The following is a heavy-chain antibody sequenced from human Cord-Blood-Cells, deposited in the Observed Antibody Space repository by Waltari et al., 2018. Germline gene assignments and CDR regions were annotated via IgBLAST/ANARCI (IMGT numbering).Heavy chain of an antibody. D-gene: IGHD1-26*01. CDR2: IYYSGST. Sequence: QLQLQESGPGLVKPSETLSLTCTVSGGSIRSSSYYWGWIRQPPGKGLEWIGSIYYSGSTYYNPSLKSRVTISVDTSKNQFSLKLSSVTAADTAVYYCARLRGSYYFDYWGQGTLVTVSS. J-gene: IGHJ4*02. V-gene: IGHV4-39*01. CDR1: GGSIRSSSYY. CDR3: ARLRGSYYFDY.